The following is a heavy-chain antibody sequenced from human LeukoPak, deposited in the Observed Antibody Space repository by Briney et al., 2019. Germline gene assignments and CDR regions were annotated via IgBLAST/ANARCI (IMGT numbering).Heavy chain of an antibody. D-gene: IGHD4-23*01. CDR1: GFTFDDYA. J-gene: IGHJ6*02. CDR2: ISWNSGSI. V-gene: IGHV3-9*01. CDR3: AKDPGGNSDYYYGMDV. Sequence: PGRSLRLSCAASGFTFDDYAMHWVRQAPGKGLEWVSGISWNSGSIGYAESVKGRFTISRDNAKNSLYLQMKSLRAEDTALYYCAKDPGGNSDYYYGMDVWGQETTVTVSS.